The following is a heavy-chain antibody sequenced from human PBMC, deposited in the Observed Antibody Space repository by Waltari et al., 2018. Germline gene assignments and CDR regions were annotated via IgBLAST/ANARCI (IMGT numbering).Heavy chain of an antibody. D-gene: IGHD6-19*01. Sequence: QLQLQESGPGLVKPSETLSLTCTVSGGSISSSSYYWGWIRQPPGKGLEWIGSIYYSGSTYYNPSLKSRVTISVDTSKNQFSLKLSSVTAADTAVYYCARGEVAVAGGDFDYWGQGTLVTVSS. CDR2: IYYSGST. V-gene: IGHV4-39*01. CDR3: ARGEVAVAGGDFDY. CDR1: GGSISSSSYY. J-gene: IGHJ4*02.